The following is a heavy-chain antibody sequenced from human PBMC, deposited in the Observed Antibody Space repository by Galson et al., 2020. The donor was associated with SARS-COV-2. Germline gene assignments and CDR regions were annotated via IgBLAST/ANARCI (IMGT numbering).Heavy chain of an antibody. CDR2: ISSSSSTI. Sequence: GGSLRPSCAASGFTISSYSMNWVRQAPGKGLEWVSYISSSSSTIYYADSVKGRFTISRDNAKNSLYLQMNSLRAEDTAVYYCARAPDYYYYYMDVWGKGTTVTISS. J-gene: IGHJ6*03. V-gene: IGHV3-48*01. CDR1: GFTISSYS. CDR3: ARAPDYYYYYMDV.